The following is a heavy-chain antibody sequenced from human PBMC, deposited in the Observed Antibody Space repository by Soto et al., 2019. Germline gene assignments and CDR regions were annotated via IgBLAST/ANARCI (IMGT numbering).Heavy chain of an antibody. Sequence: PSETLSLTCTVSGGSISSGGYYWSWIRQHPGKGLEWIGYIYYSGSTYYNPSLKSRVTISVDTSKNQFSLKLSSVTAADTAVYYCARYSSSWYFKEYNWFDPWGQGTLVTVSS. D-gene: IGHD6-13*01. CDR2: IYYSGST. CDR3: ARYSSSWYFKEYNWFDP. CDR1: GGSISSGGYY. V-gene: IGHV4-31*03. J-gene: IGHJ5*02.